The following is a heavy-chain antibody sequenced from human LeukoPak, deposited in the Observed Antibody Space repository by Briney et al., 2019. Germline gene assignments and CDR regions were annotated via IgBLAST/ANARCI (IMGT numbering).Heavy chain of an antibody. V-gene: IGHV1-46*01. CDR3: ARSSSWYYADY. CDR1: GYTFTSYY. Sequence: GASVKVSCKASGYTFTSYYMHWVRQAPGQGLEWMGIINPSGGTTSYAQKFQGRATMTRDTPTSTVYMELSSLRSEDTAVYYCARSSSWYYADYWGQGTLVAVSS. CDR2: INPSGGTT. D-gene: IGHD6-13*01. J-gene: IGHJ4*02.